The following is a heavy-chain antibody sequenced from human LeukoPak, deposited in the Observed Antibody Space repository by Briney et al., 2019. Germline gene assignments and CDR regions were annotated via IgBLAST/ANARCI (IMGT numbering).Heavy chain of an antibody. Sequence: SETLSLTCTVSGGSISSGGYYWSWIRQPAGKGLEWIGRIYTSGSTNYNPSLKSRVTMSVDTSKNQFSLRLSSVTAADTAVYYRARESLVPADPGPDAFDIWGQGTMVTVSS. D-gene: IGHD2-2*01. CDR1: GGSISSGGYY. CDR3: ARESLVPADPGPDAFDI. J-gene: IGHJ3*02. V-gene: IGHV4-61*02. CDR2: IYTSGST.